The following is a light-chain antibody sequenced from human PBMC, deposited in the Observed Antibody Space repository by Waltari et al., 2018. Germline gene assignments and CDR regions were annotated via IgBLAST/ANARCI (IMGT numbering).Light chain of an antibody. Sequence: DIVMTQSPDFLPVSLGERAAINCRSSQSLLNPSNNKKSLAWYQQKQGQPPKLLIYWASTRCSGVPDRFTGSGSGTDFALTISSLQAEEVAVYYCQQYYGTPLTFGGGTKVEI. V-gene: IGKV4-1*01. CDR2: WAS. CDR3: QQYYGTPLT. CDR1: QSLLNPSNNKKS. J-gene: IGKJ4*01.